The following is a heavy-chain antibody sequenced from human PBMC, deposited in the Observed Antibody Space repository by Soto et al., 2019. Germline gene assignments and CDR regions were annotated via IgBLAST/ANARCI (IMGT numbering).Heavy chain of an antibody. CDR1: GFTFDDYA. D-gene: IGHD3-10*01. CDR2: ISWNSGSI. CDR3: AKAGTMVRGVICWFDP. Sequence: EVQLVESGGGLVQPGRSLRLSCAASGFTFDDYAMHWVRQAPGKGLEWVSGISWNSGSIGYADSVKGRFTISRDNAKNSLYLQMNSLRAEDTALYYCAKAGTMVRGVICWFDPWGQGTLVTVSS. V-gene: IGHV3-9*01. J-gene: IGHJ5*02.